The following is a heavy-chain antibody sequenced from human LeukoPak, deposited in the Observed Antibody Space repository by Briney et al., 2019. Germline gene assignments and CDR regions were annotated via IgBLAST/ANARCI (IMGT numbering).Heavy chain of an antibody. J-gene: IGHJ4*02. Sequence: SETLSLTCTVSGGSISSSSYYWGWIRQPPGKGLEWIGSIYYSGSTYYNPSLKSRVTISVDTSKNQFSLKVTSVTAADTAVYYCASAYYDILGGHFDYWGQGTLVTVSS. CDR3: ASAYYDILGGHFDY. CDR1: GGSISSSSYY. V-gene: IGHV4-39*07. D-gene: IGHD3-9*01. CDR2: IYYSGST.